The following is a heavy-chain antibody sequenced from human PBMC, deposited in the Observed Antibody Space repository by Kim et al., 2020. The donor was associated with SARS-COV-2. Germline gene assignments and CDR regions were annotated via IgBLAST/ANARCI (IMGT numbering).Heavy chain of an antibody. CDR1: GFTFSSYA. J-gene: IGHJ4*02. V-gene: IGHV3-23*01. CDR2: ISGSGGST. Sequence: GGSLRLSCAASGFTFSSYAMSWVRQAPGKGLEWVSAISGSGGSTYYADSVKGRFTISGDNSKNTLYLQMNSLRAEDTAVYYCAKDLRVHGDHPPLPYYFDYWGQGTLVTVSS. CDR3: AKDLRVHGDHPPLPYYFDY. D-gene: IGHD4-17*01.